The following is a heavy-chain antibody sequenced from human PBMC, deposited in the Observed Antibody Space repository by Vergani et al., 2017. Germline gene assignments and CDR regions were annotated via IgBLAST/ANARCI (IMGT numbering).Heavy chain of an antibody. V-gene: IGHV1-69-2*01. CDR3: ATPQTVTTGGMEV. CDR1: GYTFTDQY. D-gene: IGHD4-17*01. J-gene: IGHJ6*02. CDR2: VDPEDGET. Sequence: EVQLVQSGAEVKKPGATMKISCKVSGYTFTDQYMHWVKQAPGKGLEWMGLVDPEDGETIYAEKFKGRVTIAADTSTDTAHLELSSLRTEDTAVYYCATPQTVTTGGMEVWGQGTTVIFSS.